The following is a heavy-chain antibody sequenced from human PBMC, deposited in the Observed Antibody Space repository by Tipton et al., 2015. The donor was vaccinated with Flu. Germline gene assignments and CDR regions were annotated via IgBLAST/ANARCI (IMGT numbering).Heavy chain of an antibody. CDR3: ARPGGSHTNYFDY. CDR2: IYPGDSDT. Sequence: VQLVQSGAEVKKPGESLKISCKASGYTFTNRWIGWVRQMPGKGLEWMGIIYPGDSDTRYSPSFQGQVTISADESITTAYLQWNSLKASDTAMYYCARPGGSHTNYFDYWGQGTLVTVSS. CDR1: GYTFTNRW. V-gene: IGHV5-51*01. J-gene: IGHJ4*02. D-gene: IGHD3-16*01.